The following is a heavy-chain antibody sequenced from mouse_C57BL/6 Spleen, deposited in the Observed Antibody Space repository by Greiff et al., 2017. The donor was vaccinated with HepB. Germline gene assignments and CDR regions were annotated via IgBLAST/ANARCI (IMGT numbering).Heavy chain of an antibody. CDR3: ARRYGNYAWYFDV. CDR1: GYSFTGYY. Sequence: EVQLQQSGPELVKPGASVKISCKASGYSFTGYYMNWVKQSPEKSLEWIGEINPSTGGTTYNQKFKAKATLTVDKSSSTAYMQLKSLTSEDSAVYYCARRYGNYAWYFDVWGTGTTVTVSS. J-gene: IGHJ1*03. V-gene: IGHV1-42*01. D-gene: IGHD2-1*01. CDR2: INPSTGGT.